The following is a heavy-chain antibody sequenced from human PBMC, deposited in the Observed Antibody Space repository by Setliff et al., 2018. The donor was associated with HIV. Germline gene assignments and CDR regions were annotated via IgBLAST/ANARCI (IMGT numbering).Heavy chain of an antibody. V-gene: IGHV3-7*01. CDR3: ARDVRYSFDY. D-gene: IGHD3-9*01. CDR2: IKQDGSEK. Sequence: GASLKISCAASGFTFSRYWMSWVRQAPGKGLEWVANIKQDGSEKYYVDSVKGRFTISRDNAKSSLYLQMNSLRAEDTAVYYCARDVRYSFDYWGQGTLVTVSS. J-gene: IGHJ4*02. CDR1: GFTFSRYW.